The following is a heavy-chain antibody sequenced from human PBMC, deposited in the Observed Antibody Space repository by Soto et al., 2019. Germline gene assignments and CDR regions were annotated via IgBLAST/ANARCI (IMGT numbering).Heavy chain of an antibody. J-gene: IGHJ4*02. Sequence: ASVKVSCKTSGYTFTNFGISWVRQAPGQGLEWMGWISAYNGNTNYAQKFQGRVTMTTDTSTSTAYMELRSLRSDNTAVYYCAREPNYFDYWGQGTLVTVSS. V-gene: IGHV1-18*01. CDR2: ISAYNGNT. CDR1: GYTFTNFG. CDR3: AREPNYFDY.